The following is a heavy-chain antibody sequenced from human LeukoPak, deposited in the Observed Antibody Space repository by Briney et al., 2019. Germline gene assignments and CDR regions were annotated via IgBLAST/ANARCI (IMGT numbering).Heavy chain of an antibody. J-gene: IGHJ4*02. Sequence: SETLSLTCTVSGGSISSYYWSWIRQPPGKGLEWLGYIYYSGSTNYNPSLKSRVTISVETSKNQFSLKLSSVTAADTAVYYCARGCSSTNCYEDYWGQGTLVTVSS. V-gene: IGHV4-59*01. CDR3: ARGCSSTNCYEDY. CDR2: IYYSGST. CDR1: GGSISSYY. D-gene: IGHD2-2*01.